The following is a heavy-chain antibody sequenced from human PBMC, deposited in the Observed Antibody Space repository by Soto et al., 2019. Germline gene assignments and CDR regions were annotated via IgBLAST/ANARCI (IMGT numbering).Heavy chain of an antibody. J-gene: IGHJ4*02. CDR1: GGSISSGGYY. CDR3: ASLYYYDSSGVFDY. CDR2: IYYSGST. Sequence: SETLSLTCTVSGGSISSGGYYWSWIRQHPGKGLEWIGYIYYSGSTYYNPSLKSRVTISVDTSKNQFSLKLSSVAAADTAVYYCASLYYYDSSGVFDYWGQGTLVTVSS. V-gene: IGHV4-31*03. D-gene: IGHD3-22*01.